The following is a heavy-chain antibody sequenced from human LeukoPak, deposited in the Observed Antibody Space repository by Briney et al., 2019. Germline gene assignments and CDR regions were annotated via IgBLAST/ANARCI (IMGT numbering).Heavy chain of an antibody. CDR2: ISAYNGNT. Sequence: ASVKVSCKSSGYAFTVRYMHWVRQAPGQGLEWMGWISAYNGNTNYAQKLQGRVTMTTDTSTSTAYMELSSLRSEDTAVYYCARGSINYYGSGTPNWFDPWGQGTLVTVSS. CDR3: ARGSINYYGSGTPNWFDP. CDR1: GYAFTVRY. D-gene: IGHD3-10*01. V-gene: IGHV1-18*04. J-gene: IGHJ5*02.